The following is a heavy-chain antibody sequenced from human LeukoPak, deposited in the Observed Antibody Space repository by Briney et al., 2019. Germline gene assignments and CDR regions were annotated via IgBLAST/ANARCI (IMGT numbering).Heavy chain of an antibody. Sequence: GGSLRLSCAASGFSFSSYDMYWVRQAPGKVLGWGAFIRYDGNNKYYADSVKGRFTISRDNSESTLYLQLNSLRAEDTAVYYCTTITVASHFDYWGPGTLVTVSS. CDR2: IRYDGNNK. CDR3: TTITVASHFDY. J-gene: IGHJ4*02. D-gene: IGHD6-19*01. CDR1: GFSFSSYD. V-gene: IGHV3-30*02.